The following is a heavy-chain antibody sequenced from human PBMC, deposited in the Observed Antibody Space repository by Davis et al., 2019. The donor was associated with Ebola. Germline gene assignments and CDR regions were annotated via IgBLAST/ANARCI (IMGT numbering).Heavy chain of an antibody. V-gene: IGHV3-23*01. CDR3: ARVAMGAFDY. J-gene: IGHJ4*02. CDR2: ISGSGGST. D-gene: IGHD3-16*01. Sequence: GESLKISCAASGFTFSSYAMSWVRQAPGKGLEWVSAISGSGGSTYYADSVKGRFTISRDNSKNTLYLQMNSLRAEDTAVYYCARVAMGAFDYWGQGTLVTVSS. CDR1: GFTFSSYA.